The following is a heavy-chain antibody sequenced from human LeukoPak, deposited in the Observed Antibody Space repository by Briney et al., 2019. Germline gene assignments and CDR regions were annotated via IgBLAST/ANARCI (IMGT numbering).Heavy chain of an antibody. Sequence: PSETLSLICNVSGISIGSHYWSWFRQSPGMGLEWIGCVYNSGTTTYHPSLTRRVSISVDPSANQYSLKMTSVTAADPAIYYCARDAFWGQGILVTVSS. CDR1: GISIGSHY. CDR2: VYNSGTT. V-gene: IGHV4-59*11. CDR3: ARDAF. J-gene: IGHJ4*02.